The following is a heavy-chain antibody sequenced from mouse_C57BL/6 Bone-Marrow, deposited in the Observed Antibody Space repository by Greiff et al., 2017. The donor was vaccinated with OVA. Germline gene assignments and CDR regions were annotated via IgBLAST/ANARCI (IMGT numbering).Heavy chain of an antibody. D-gene: IGHD1-1*01. V-gene: IGHV1-20*01. Sequence: EVKLQESGPELVKPGDSVKISCKASGYSFTGYFMNWVMQSHGKSLEWIGRINPYNGDTFYNQKFKGKATLTVDKSSSTAHMELRSLTSEDSAVYYCARSRDYYGSSYVDYWGQGTTLTVSS. CDR1: GYSFTGYF. CDR2: INPYNGDT. J-gene: IGHJ2*01. CDR3: ARSRDYYGSSYVDY.